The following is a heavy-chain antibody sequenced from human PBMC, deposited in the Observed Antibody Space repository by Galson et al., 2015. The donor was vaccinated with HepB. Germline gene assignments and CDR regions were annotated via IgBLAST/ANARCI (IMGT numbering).Heavy chain of an antibody. Sequence: SETLSLTCAVSGGSIDTTNWWSWVRQPPGKGLEWMGEIYHSGSTNYNPSLKSRVAISIDKSKDQFSLNLSSVTAADTAVYYCARARVTMIRGTYFDYWGQGTLVTVSS. J-gene: IGHJ4*02. V-gene: IGHV4-4*02. CDR1: GGSIDTTNW. D-gene: IGHD3-10*01. CDR2: IYHSGST. CDR3: ARARVTMIRGTYFDY.